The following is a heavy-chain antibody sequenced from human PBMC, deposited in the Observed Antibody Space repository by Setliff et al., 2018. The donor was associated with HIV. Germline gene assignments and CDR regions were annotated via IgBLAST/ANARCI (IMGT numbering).Heavy chain of an antibody. CDR3: ATSPAGEILGSRPFYFDY. V-gene: IGHV4-39*07. D-gene: IGHD3-10*01. J-gene: IGHJ4*02. CDR1: GGSISGSDYY. CDR2: IYYSGTA. Sequence: SETLSLTCTVSGGSISGSDYYWGWIRQPPGKGLEWIGSIYYSGTAYYNPSLKSRVTISVDTSKNQFSLKLNSVTAADTAVYYCATSPAGEILGSRPFYFDYWGQGTLVTVSS.